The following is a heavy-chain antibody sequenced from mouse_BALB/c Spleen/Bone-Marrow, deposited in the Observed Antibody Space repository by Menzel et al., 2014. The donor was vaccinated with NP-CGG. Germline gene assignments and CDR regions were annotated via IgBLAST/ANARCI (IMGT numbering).Heavy chain of an antibody. J-gene: IGHJ3*01. D-gene: IGHD1-1*01. CDR2: IDPANGNT. CDR1: GFNIKDTY. CDR3: ARGYGRTAWFAY. Sequence: VQLKESVAELVKPGALVKLSYTASGFNIKDTYIHWVKQRPEQGLEWIGGIDPANGNTKYDPKFQGKATITADTSSNTAYLQLSSLTSEDTAVYYCARGYGRTAWFAYWGQGTLVTVSA. V-gene: IGHV14-3*02.